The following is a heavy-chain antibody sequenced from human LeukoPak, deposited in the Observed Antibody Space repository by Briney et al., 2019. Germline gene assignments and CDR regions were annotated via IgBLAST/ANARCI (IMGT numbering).Heavy chain of an antibody. V-gene: IGHV5-51*01. CDR1: GFRFTTYW. J-gene: IGHJ4*02. CDR2: VYPGDSDT. Sequence: GESLQISCKGSGFRFTTYWIGWVRRMPGKGLEWMGIVYPGDSDTRYSPSFQGQVTISADKSNSTAYLQWSSLKASDTAMYYCARGRSGYYSELDYWGQGTLVTVSS. CDR3: ARGRSGYYSELDY. D-gene: IGHD3-22*01.